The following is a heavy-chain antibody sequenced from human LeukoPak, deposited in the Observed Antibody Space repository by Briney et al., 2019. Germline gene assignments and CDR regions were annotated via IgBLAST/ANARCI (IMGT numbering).Heavy chain of an antibody. V-gene: IGHV1-46*01. CDR3: ASEGYSGYDLIGIHDY. Sequence: GASVKVSCKASGYTFTSYYMHWVRQAPGQGLEWMGIINPSGGSTNYAQKFQGRVTITTDESTSTAYMELSSLRSEDTAVYYCASEGYSGYDLIGIHDYWGQGTLVTVSS. CDR2: INPSGGST. CDR1: GYTFTSYY. J-gene: IGHJ4*02. D-gene: IGHD5-12*01.